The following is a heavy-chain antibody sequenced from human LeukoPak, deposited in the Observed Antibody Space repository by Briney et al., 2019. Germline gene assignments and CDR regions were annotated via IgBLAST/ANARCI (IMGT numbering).Heavy chain of an antibody. V-gene: IGHV1-3*01. Sequence: GASVKVSCKASGYTFTSYAMHWVRQAPGQRLEWMGWINAGNGNTKYSQKFQGRVTITRDTSASTAYMELSSLRSEDTAVYYCARDLARQLVVISGIDYWGQGTLVTVSS. CDR3: ARDLARQLVVISGIDY. CDR2: INAGNGNT. D-gene: IGHD3-22*01. CDR1: GYTFTSYA. J-gene: IGHJ4*02.